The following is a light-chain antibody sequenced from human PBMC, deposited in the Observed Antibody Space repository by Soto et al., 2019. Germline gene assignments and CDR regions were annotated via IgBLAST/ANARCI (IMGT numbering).Light chain of an antibody. CDR2: AAS. J-gene: IGKJ4*01. Sequence: DTQMTQSPSSLSASLGDICTITCRARQYINTYLAWYQQRPGKVPKLLIYAASTLQSGVTSRFSGSGAGTDFTLTISSMQPEDVANYYCQKYDIAPRTFGGGTRVEIK. V-gene: IGKV1-27*01. CDR3: QKYDIAPRT. CDR1: QYINTY.